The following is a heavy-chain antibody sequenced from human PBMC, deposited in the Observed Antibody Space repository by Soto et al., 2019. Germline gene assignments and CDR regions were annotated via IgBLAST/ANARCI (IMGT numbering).Heavy chain of an antibody. V-gene: IGHV3-7*01. D-gene: IGHD6-25*01. CDR1: GFTFSSYW. CDR3: ARARGVSLAAPQSWYFDY. CDR2: IKQDGSEK. J-gene: IGHJ4*02. Sequence: GGSLRLSCAASGFTFSSYWMSWVRQAPGKGLEWVANIKQDGSEKYYVDSVKGRFTISRDNAKNSLYLQMNSLRAEDTAVYYCARARGVSLAAPQSWYFDYWGQGTLVTVSS.